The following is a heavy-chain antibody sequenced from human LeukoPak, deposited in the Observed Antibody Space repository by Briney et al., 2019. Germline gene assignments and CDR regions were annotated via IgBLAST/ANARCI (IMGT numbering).Heavy chain of an antibody. CDR3: ARNNLGYCSSTSCYGPGDY. V-gene: IGHV3-30*03. D-gene: IGHD2-2*01. Sequence: GGSLRLSCAASGFTFSSYGMHWVRQAPGKGLEWVAVISYDGSNKYYADSVKGRFTISRDNSKNMLYLQMNSLRAEDTAVYYCARNNLGYCSSTSCYGPGDYWGQGSLVTVSS. CDR2: ISYDGSNK. CDR1: GFTFSSYG. J-gene: IGHJ4*02.